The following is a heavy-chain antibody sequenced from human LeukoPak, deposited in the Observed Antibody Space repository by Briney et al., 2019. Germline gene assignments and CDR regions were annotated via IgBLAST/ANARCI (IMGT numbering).Heavy chain of an antibody. CDR1: GFKFSDYG. Sequence: GGSLRLSCAASGFKFSDYGMSWVRQAPGKGLEWVSGINWNADSTGYADSVKGRFTISRDDSRNTLYLQMNSLRGDDTAVYYCAKDVGEWESLYWGQGTLVTVSS. CDR3: AKDVGEWESLY. D-gene: IGHD1-26*01. V-gene: IGHV3-20*04. J-gene: IGHJ4*02. CDR2: INWNADST.